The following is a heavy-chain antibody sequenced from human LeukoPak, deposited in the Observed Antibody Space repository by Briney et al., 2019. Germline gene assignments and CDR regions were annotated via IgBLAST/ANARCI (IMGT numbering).Heavy chain of an antibody. CDR1: GXSISSYY. CDR2: IYYSGST. Sequence: PSETLSLTCTVSGXSISSYYWSWIRQPPGKGLEWIGYIYYSGSTNYNPSVKSRVAMSVDTSKKQFSLKLSSLTAADTAVYYCARGGTAVIAPYAFDIWGQGTMVTVSS. D-gene: IGHD4-23*01. J-gene: IGHJ3*02. V-gene: IGHV4-59*01. CDR3: ARGGTAVIAPYAFDI.